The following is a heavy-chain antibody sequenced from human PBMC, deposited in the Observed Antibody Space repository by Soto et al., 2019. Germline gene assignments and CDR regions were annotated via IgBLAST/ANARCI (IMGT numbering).Heavy chain of an antibody. CDR2: IYYSGST. D-gene: IGHD2-2*01. CDR3: ASASRDYYYGMDV. J-gene: IGHJ6*02. Sequence: SETLSLTCTVSGGSVSSGSYYWSWIRQPPGKGLEWIGYIYYSGSTNYNPSLKSRVTISVDTSKNQFSLKLSSVTAADTAVYYCASASRDYYYGMDVWGQGTTVTVSS. V-gene: IGHV4-61*01. CDR1: GGSVSSGSYY.